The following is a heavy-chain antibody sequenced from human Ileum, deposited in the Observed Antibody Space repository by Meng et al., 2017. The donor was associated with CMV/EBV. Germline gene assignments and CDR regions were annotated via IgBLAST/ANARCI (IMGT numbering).Heavy chain of an antibody. V-gene: IGHV7-4-1*02. D-gene: IGHD3-10*01. CDR2: ISTYTGNP. Sequence: SGYTFTSYASNWVRQAPGQGPEWMGWISTYTGNPAYAQGFTGRFVFSLDTSVNTAYLQISSLKTEDTAVYYCARVETNYGSGNYFGYWGEGTLVTVSS. CDR3: ARVETNYGSGNYFGY. J-gene: IGHJ4*02. CDR1: GYTFTSYA.